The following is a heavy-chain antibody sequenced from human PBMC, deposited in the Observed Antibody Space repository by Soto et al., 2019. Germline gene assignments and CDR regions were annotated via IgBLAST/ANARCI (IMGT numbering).Heavy chain of an antibody. CDR2: ISGSGGST. CDR3: AKGFAASGTYDFYP. V-gene: IGHV3-23*01. CDR1: GFTFSSYA. D-gene: IGHD3-3*01. Sequence: PGGSLRLSCAASGFTFSSYAMSWVLQAPGKGLEWVSAISGSGGSTYYADSVKGRFTISRDNSKNTLYLQMDSLRADDTAIYYCAKGFAASGTYDFYPWGLGNQVTVSS. J-gene: IGHJ5*02.